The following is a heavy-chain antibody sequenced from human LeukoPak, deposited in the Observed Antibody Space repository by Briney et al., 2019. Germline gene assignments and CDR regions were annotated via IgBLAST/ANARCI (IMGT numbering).Heavy chain of an antibody. D-gene: IGHD4-11*01. J-gene: IGHJ5*02. V-gene: IGHV3-30*02. CDR3: AKDAQVYSTYDWRWFDP. CDR1: GFTFSIYG. Sequence: QTGGSLRLSCAASGFTFSIYGMHWVREAPGKGLEWVTFIRSDGSNKYYADSVKGRFTISRDNSKNTLYLQMNSLRAEDTAVYYCAKDAQVYSTYDWRWFDPWGQGTLVTVSS. CDR2: IRSDGSNK.